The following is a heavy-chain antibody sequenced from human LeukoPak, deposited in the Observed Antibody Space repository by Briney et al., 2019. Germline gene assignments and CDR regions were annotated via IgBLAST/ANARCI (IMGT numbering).Heavy chain of an antibody. D-gene: IGHD6-19*01. V-gene: IGHV1-46*01. CDR1: GYTFTSYY. CDR2: INPSGGST. CDR3: ACSSGWYLFERPNYYYYGMDV. J-gene: IGHJ6*02. Sequence: ASVKVSCKASGYTFTSYYMHWVRQAPGQGLEWMGIINPSGGSTSYAQKFQGRVTMTRDTSTSTVYMELSSLRSEDTAVYYCACSSGWYLFERPNYYYYGMDVWGQGTTVTVSS.